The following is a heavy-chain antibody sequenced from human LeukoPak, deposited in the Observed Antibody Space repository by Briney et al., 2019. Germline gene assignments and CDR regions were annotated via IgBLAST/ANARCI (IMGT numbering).Heavy chain of an antibody. CDR1: GFTFSSYW. CDR2: INSDGSTT. J-gene: IGHJ6*02. CDR3: ARVGTTSNFYYYYGMDV. Sequence: GGCLRLSCAASGFTFSSYWMYWVRQAPGKGLVWVSRINSDGSTTSYAGSVKGRFTISRDNAKNTLYLQMNSLRAEDTAVYYCARVGTTSNFYYYYGMDVWGQGTTVTVSS. V-gene: IGHV3-74*01. D-gene: IGHD2/OR15-2a*01.